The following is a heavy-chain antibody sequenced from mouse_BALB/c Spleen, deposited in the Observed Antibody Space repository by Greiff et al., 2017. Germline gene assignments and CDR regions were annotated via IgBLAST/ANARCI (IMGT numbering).Heavy chain of an antibody. CDR2: IRNKANGYTT. J-gene: IGHJ4*01. V-gene: IGHV7-3*02. D-gene: IGHD3-2*01. CDR3: ARDDSSGRYYAMDY. CDR1: GFTFTDYY. Sequence: EVKLVESGGGLVQPGGSLRLSCATSGFTFTDYYMSWVRQPPGKALEWLGFIRNKANGYTTEYSASVKGRFTISRDNSQSILYLQMNTLRAEDSATYYCARDDSSGRYYAMDYWGQGTSVTVSS.